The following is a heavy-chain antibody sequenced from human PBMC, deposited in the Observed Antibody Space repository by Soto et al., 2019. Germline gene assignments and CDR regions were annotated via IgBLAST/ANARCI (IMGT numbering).Heavy chain of an antibody. Sequence: PSETLSLTCTVSGGSISSYYWSWIRQSPGKGLEWIGYIYYGGSTNYNPSLKSRVTISVDTSKNQFSLKVNSVTAADTAVYYCARSEVAGAFDIWGQGTMVTVSS. CDR1: GGSISSYY. CDR3: ARSEVAGAFDI. V-gene: IGHV4-59*08. CDR2: IYYGGST. D-gene: IGHD5-12*01. J-gene: IGHJ3*02.